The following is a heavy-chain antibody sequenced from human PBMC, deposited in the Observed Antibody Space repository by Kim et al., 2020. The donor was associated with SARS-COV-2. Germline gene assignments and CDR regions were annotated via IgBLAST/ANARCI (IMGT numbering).Heavy chain of an antibody. V-gene: IGHV3-48*02. J-gene: IGHJ3*02. CDR3: VRDRMGGAFDM. Sequence: IYYADSVEGRFTISRDNAKNSLFLQMNSLRDEDTAFYYCVRDRMGGAFDMWGQGTMVTVSS. CDR2: I. D-gene: IGHD3-16*01.